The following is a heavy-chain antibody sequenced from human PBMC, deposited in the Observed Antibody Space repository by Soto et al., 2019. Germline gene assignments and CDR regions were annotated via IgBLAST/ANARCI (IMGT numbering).Heavy chain of an antibody. J-gene: IGHJ4*02. CDR3: ARIQAAAGTFYFDY. V-gene: IGHV2-70*04. Sequence: SGPTLVNPTQTLTLTCTFSGFSLSTSGMRVSWIRQPPGKALEWPARIDWDDDKFYSTSLKTRLTISKDTSKNQVVLTMTNMDPVDTATYYCARIQAAAGTFYFDYWGQGTLVTVSS. CDR2: IDWDDDK. D-gene: IGHD6-13*01. CDR1: GFSLSTSGMR.